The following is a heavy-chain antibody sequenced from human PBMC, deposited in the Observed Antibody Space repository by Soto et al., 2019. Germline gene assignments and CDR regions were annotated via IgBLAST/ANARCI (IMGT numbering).Heavy chain of an antibody. V-gene: IGHV4-4*02. D-gene: IGHD4-4*01. Sequence: QVQLQESGPGLVKPSGTLSLTCAVSSGSISSSNWWSWVRQPPGKGLAWIGDIYHSGSTNYNPSLKSRVTIAVDKSKNQFSLKLSSVTAADTAVYYCARTYSNEGYYFDYWGQGTLVTVSS. CDR3: ARTYSNEGYYFDY. CDR2: IYHSGST. CDR1: SGSISSSNW. J-gene: IGHJ4*02.